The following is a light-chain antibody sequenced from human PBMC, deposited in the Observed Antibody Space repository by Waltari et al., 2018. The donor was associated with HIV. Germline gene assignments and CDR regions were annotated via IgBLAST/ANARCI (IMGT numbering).Light chain of an antibody. J-gene: IGKJ1*01. CDR1: QSVLYSSNNKNY. CDR3: QQYYRTPWT. CDR2: WAS. Sequence: DIVMTQSPDSLAVSLVERATINCKSSQSVLYSSNNKNYLAWYQQKPGHPPKLLIYWASTRESGVPDRFRGSGSGTDFTLTISSLQAEDGAVYYCQQYYRTPWTFGQGTKVESK. V-gene: IGKV4-1*01.